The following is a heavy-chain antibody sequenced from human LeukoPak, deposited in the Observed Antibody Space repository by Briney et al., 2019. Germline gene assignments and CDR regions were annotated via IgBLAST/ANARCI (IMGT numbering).Heavy chain of an antibody. V-gene: IGHV4-38-2*02. D-gene: IGHD5-12*01. CDR1: GYSLSSGHY. J-gene: IGHJ4*02. Sequence: PETLSLTCTVSGYSLSSGHYWGCIRQPPGKGLEWIGTIYHSGSTYYNPSLQSRVTISVDTSKNQFSLKLSSVTAADTAVYYCTSQAATTGLRGRFDYWGQGTLVTVSS. CDR3: TSQAATTGLRGRFDY. CDR2: IYHSGST.